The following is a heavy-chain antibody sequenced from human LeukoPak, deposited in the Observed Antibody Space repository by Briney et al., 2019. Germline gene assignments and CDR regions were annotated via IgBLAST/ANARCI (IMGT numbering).Heavy chain of an antibody. Sequence: SVKVSCKASGGTFSSYAISWVRQAPGQGLEWMGGIIPILGTANYAQKFQGRVTITADESTRTAYMELSSLRSEHTAVYYCARATPYSYGYGYYYGMDVWGQGTTVTVSS. CDR3: ARATPYSYGYGYYYGMDV. J-gene: IGHJ6*02. CDR2: IIPILGTA. V-gene: IGHV1-69*01. CDR1: GGTFSSYA. D-gene: IGHD5-18*01.